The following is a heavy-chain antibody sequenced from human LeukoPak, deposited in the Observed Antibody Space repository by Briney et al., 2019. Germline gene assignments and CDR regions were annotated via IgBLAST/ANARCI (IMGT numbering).Heavy chain of an antibody. D-gene: IGHD3-10*01. CDR2: ISSSGSTI. Sequence: GGSLRLSCAVSGFTFSDYYMSWIRQAPGKGLEWVSYISSSGSTIYYADSVKGRFTISRDNAKNSPYLQMNSLRAEDTAVYYCASFRNYYVDYWGQGTLVTVSS. J-gene: IGHJ4*02. CDR1: GFTFSDYY. CDR3: ASFRNYYVDY. V-gene: IGHV3-11*01.